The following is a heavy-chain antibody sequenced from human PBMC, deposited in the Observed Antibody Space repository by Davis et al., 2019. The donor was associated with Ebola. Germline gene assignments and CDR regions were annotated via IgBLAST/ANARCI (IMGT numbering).Heavy chain of an antibody. V-gene: IGHV1-8*01. D-gene: IGHD3-10*01. CDR3: ARDPHYYGSGRNYYGMDV. CDR1: GYTFTSYD. CDR2: MNPNSGDT. J-gene: IGHJ6*02. Sequence: ASVKVSCKASGYTFTSYDINWVRQATGQGLEWMGWMNPNSGDTGYAQKFQGRVTMTRNTSISTAYMELSSLRSEDTAVYYCARDPHYYGSGRNYYGMDVWGQGTTVTVSS.